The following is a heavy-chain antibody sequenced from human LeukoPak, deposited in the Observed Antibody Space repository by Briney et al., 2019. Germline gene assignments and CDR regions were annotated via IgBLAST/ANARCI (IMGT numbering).Heavy chain of an antibody. CDR2: INPNSGGT. D-gene: IGHD3-3*01. CDR1: GYTFTGYY. Sequence: ASVKVSCKASGYTFTGYYMHWVRQAPGQGLEWTGWINPNSGGTNYAQKFQGWVTMTRDTSISTAYMELSRLRSDDTAVYYCARDHYDFWSGTNWFDPWGQGTLVTVSS. CDR3: ARDHYDFWSGTNWFDP. J-gene: IGHJ5*02. V-gene: IGHV1-2*04.